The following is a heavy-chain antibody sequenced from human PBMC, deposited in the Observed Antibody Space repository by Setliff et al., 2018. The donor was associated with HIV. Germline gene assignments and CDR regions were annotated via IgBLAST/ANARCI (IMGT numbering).Heavy chain of an antibody. CDR3: ARLYLNTGGYWASTYRYLDL. V-gene: IGHV4-39*01. CDR1: GVSITSTNFY. Sequence: PSETLSLTCTVSGVSITSTNFYWGWIRQPPGKGLEWIGSISSGGNTYYNTSLKSRVTMSIDTSNNQFSLKLRSVTAADTSVYHCARLYLNTGGYWASTYRYLDLWGRGTLVTVSS. D-gene: IGHD2-8*02. CDR2: ISSGGNT. J-gene: IGHJ2*01.